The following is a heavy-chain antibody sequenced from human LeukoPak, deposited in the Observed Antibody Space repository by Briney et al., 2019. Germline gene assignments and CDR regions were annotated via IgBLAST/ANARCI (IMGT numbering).Heavy chain of an antibody. Sequence: SVKVCCKASGGTFSRYAISWGRQAPGQGLEWMGGIIPIFGTANYAQKFQGRVTITADESTSTAYLELSSLRSEDTAVYYCAREYYYDSSGSEANAFDIWGQGTMVTVSS. CDR2: IIPIFGTA. J-gene: IGHJ3*02. V-gene: IGHV1-69*13. CDR3: AREYYYDSSGSEANAFDI. D-gene: IGHD3-22*01. CDR1: GGTFSRYA.